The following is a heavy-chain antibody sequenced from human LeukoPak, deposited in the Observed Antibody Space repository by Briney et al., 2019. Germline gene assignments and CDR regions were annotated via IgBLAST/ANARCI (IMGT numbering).Heavy chain of an antibody. CDR1: GDSVSSNSAA. J-gene: IGHJ4*02. CDR3: ARGSPDVVPAAMRGDLGY. Sequence: SQTLSLTCALSGDSVSSNSAAWNWIRQSPSRGLEWLGRTYYRSKWYNDYAVSVKSRITINPDTSKNQFSLQLNSVTPEDTAVYYCARGSPDVVPAAMRGDLGYWGQGTLVTVSS. D-gene: IGHD2-2*01. CDR2: TYYRSKWYN. V-gene: IGHV6-1*01.